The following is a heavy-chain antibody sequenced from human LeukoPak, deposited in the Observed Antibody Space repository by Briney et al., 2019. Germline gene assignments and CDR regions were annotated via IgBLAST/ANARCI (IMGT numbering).Heavy chain of an antibody. CDR1: GFSFSSYW. J-gene: IGHJ4*02. D-gene: IGHD3-9*01. V-gene: IGHV3-7*03. CDR3: AKARYFAWLLQGYLFDY. Sequence: PGGSLRLSCEASGFSFSSYWMSWVRQAPGKGPEWVANIKQDGNEKYYVDSVKGRFTISRDNAKNSLYLQMNSLRAEDTALYYRAKARYFAWLLQGYLFDYWGQETLVTVSS. CDR2: IKQDGNEK.